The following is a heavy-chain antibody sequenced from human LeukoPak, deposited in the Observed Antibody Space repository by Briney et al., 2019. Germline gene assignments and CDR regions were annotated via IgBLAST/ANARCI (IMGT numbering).Heavy chain of an antibody. D-gene: IGHD3-3*01. Sequence: PSETLSLTCTVSGGSISSYYWSWIRPPPGKGLEWIGYIYYSGSTDYNPSLKSRVTISVDTSKNQFSLRLSSVTAADTAVYYCARDPSIFGVVNYAFDIWGQGKMVTVSS. CDR2: IYYSGST. CDR3: ARDPSIFGVVNYAFDI. V-gene: IGHV4-59*01. J-gene: IGHJ3*02. CDR1: GGSISSYY.